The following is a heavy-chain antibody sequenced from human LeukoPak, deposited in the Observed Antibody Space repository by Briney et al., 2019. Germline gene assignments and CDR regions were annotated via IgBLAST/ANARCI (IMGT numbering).Heavy chain of an antibody. J-gene: IGHJ6*03. V-gene: IGHV3-23*01. CDR2: ISGSGDKT. CDR1: GFTFSDYA. Sequence: GGSLRLSCAASGFTFSDYAMSWVRQAPGGGLAWVSAISGSGDKTFHADSVKGRFTTSRDNSKNTLALQMSSLRVEDSAVYFCAKDTSAWWYHRAYMNVWGTGTTVTVSS. D-gene: IGHD2-15*01. CDR3: AKDTSAWWYHRAYMNV.